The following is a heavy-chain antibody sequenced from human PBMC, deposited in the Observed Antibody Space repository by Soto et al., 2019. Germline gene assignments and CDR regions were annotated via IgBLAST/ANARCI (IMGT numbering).Heavy chain of an antibody. CDR3: AKDLKSYCSSTSCGPDY. Sequence: PGGSLRLSCAASGFTFSSYAMSWVRQAPGKGLEWVSAISGSGGSTYYADSVKGRFTISRDNSKNTLYLQMNSLRAEDTAVYYCAKDLKSYCSSTSCGPDYWGQGTLVTVSS. CDR1: GFTFSSYA. CDR2: ISGSGGST. V-gene: IGHV3-23*01. D-gene: IGHD2-2*01. J-gene: IGHJ4*02.